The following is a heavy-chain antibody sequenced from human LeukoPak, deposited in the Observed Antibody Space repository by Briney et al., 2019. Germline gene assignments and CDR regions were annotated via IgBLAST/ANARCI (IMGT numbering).Heavy chain of an antibody. CDR1: GGSFSGYY. J-gene: IGHJ4*02. V-gene: IGHV4-34*01. D-gene: IGHD5-18*01. Sequence: SETLSLTCADYGGSFSGYYWSWIRQPPGKGLEWIGEINHSGSTNYNPSLKSRVTISVDTSKNQFSLKLSSVTAADTAVYYCARGGGYSYGPNHFDYWGQGTLVTVSS. CDR3: ARGGGYSYGPNHFDY. CDR2: INHSGST.